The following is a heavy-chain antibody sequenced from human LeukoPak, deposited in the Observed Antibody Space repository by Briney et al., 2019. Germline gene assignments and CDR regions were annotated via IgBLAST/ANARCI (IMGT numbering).Heavy chain of an antibody. V-gene: IGHV3-30*18. CDR1: GFTFSSYG. CDR3: AKEGENYDILTGYPDY. CDR2: ISYDGSNK. Sequence: GGSLRLSCAASGFTFSSYGMHWVGQAPGKGLEWVAVISYDGSNKYYADSVKGRFTISRDNSKNTLYLQMNSLRAEDTAVYYCAKEGENYDILTGYPDYWGQGTLVTVSS. D-gene: IGHD3-9*01. J-gene: IGHJ4*02.